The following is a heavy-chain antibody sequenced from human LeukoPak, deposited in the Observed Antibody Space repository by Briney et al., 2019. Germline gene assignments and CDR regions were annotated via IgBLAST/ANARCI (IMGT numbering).Heavy chain of an antibody. D-gene: IGHD6-19*01. V-gene: IGHV4-31*03. Sequence: TLSLTCTVSGGSISSGGYYWSWIRQHPGKGLEWIGYIYYSGSTYYNPSLKSRVTISVDTSKNQFSLKLSSVTAADTAVYYCARHVMYSSGWIGYYFDYWGQGTLVTVSS. CDR3: ARHVMYSSGWIGYYFDY. CDR2: IYYSGST. CDR1: GGSISSGGYY. J-gene: IGHJ4*02.